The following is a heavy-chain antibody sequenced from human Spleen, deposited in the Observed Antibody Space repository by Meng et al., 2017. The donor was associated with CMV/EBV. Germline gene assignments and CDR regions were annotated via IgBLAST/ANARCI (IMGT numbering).Heavy chain of an antibody. J-gene: IGHJ4*02. CDR2: IWYDGGEK. CDR3: AKDLSALDSSGYLDY. CDR1: GFTFSDYG. Sequence: SGFTFSDYGIHWVRQGPGKGLEWVAVIWYDGGEKNYADSVKGRFTISRDKSKKIVYLQMNSLRAEDTAVYYCAKDLSALDSSGYLDYWGQGTLVTVSS. V-gene: IGHV3-33*03. D-gene: IGHD3-22*01.